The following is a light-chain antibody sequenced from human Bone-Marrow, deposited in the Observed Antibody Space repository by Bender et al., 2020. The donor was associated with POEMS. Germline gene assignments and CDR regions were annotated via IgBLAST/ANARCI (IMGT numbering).Light chain of an antibody. Sequence: YVLTQPPSVSVAPGQTATITCGGDNMGIKTVHWYQQKPGQAPVLVVHDDSGRPSGIPERFSGTNSGETATLTITTVEPAEPADYYCQLWDITSHQVVFGAGTPLTV. CDR3: QLWDITSHQVV. V-gene: IGLV3-21*02. CDR1: NMGIKT. CDR2: DDS. J-gene: IGLJ7*01.